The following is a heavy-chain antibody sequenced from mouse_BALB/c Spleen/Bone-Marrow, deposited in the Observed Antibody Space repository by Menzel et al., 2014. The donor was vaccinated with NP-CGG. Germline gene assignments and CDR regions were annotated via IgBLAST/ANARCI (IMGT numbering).Heavy chain of an antibody. CDR2: INPSTGYT. CDR1: GYTFTSYW. Sequence: VQLVESGAELAKPGASVKMSCKASGYTFTSYWMNWVKQRPGQGLEWIGYINPSTGYTEYNQKFKDKATLTADKSSSTAYMQLSSLTSEDSAVYYCARRDYWYFDVWGAGTTVTVSS. V-gene: IGHV1-7*01. J-gene: IGHJ1*01. CDR3: ARRDYWYFDV.